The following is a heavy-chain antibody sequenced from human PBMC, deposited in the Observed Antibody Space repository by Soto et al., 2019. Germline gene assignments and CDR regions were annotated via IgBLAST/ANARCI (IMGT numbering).Heavy chain of an antibody. J-gene: IGHJ6*02. CDR2: IKQDGSEK. CDR3: ARENYYGMDV. CDR1: GFPFSSYW. Sequence: GGSLRLSCAAPGFPFSSYWMSWVRQAPGKGLEWVANIKQDGSEKYYVDSVKGRFTISRDNAKNSLYLQMNSLRAEDTAVYYCARENYYGMDVWGQGTTVTVSS. V-gene: IGHV3-7*05.